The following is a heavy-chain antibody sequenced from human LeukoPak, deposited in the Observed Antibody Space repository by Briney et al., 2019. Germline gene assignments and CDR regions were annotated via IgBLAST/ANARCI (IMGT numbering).Heavy chain of an antibody. Sequence: GRSLRLSCAASGFTFSSYAMSWVRQAPGKGLEWVSAISGSGGSTYYAESVKGRFTLSRDNSKNTLYLQMNSLRAEDTAVYYCAKDLGGYSYGYMDVWGQGTTVTVSS. J-gene: IGHJ6*02. D-gene: IGHD5-18*01. V-gene: IGHV3-23*01. CDR1: GFTFSSYA. CDR2: ISGSGGST. CDR3: AKDLGGYSYGYMDV.